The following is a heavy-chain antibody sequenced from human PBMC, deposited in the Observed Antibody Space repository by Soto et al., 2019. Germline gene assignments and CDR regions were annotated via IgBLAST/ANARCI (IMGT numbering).Heavy chain of an antibody. J-gene: IGHJ6*02. CDR3: AKGPAIVLVPAAMNYYYGMDV. D-gene: IGHD2-2*01. V-gene: IGHV3-30*18. CDR2: ISYDGSNK. Sequence: GGSLRLSCAASGFTFSSYGMHWVRQAPGEGLEWVALISYDGSNKYYADSVKGRFTISRDYSKNTLYQQMNSLRAEDTAVYYCAKGPAIVLVPAAMNYYYGMDVWGQGTTVTVSS. CDR1: GFTFSSYG.